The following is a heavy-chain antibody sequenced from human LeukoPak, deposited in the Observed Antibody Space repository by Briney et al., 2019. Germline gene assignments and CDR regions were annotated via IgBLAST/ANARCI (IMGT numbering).Heavy chain of an antibody. D-gene: IGHD6-19*01. V-gene: IGHV1-2*02. Sequence: ASVKVSCKASGYTFTGYYMHWVRQAPGQGLEWMGWINPNSGGTNYAQKFQGRVTMTRDTSVSTAYMELSRLRSDDTAVYYCTRDRTRTGYSSGWYHDYWGQGTLVTVSS. CDR3: TRDRTRTGYSSGWYHDY. J-gene: IGHJ4*02. CDR2: INPNSGGT. CDR1: GYTFTGYY.